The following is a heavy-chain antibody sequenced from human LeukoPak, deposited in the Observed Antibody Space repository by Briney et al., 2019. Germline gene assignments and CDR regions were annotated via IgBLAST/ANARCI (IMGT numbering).Heavy chain of an antibody. V-gene: IGHV4-59*01. D-gene: IGHD3-10*01. Sequence: SETLSLTCTVSGGSISSYYWSWIRQPPGKGLEWIGYIYYSGSTNYNPSLKSRVTISVDTSKNQFSLKLSSVTAADTALYHCARGPLRWFGELYYFDYWGQGTLVTVSS. CDR2: IYYSGST. J-gene: IGHJ4*02. CDR3: ARGPLRWFGELYYFDY. CDR1: GGSISSYY.